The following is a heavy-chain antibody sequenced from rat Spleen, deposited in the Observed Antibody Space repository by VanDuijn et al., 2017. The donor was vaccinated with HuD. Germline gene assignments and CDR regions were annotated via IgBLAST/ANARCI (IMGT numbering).Heavy chain of an antibody. V-gene: IGHV5-31*01. CDR2: ISTGGGNT. J-gene: IGHJ1*01. CDR3: ARNGDWEGYWYFDF. D-gene: IGHD4-2*01. CDR1: GFTFSNFW. Sequence: EVQLVESGGGLVQPGRSLKLSCVASGFTFSNFWMTWIRQAPGKGLEWVASISTGGGNTYYRDSVKGRFTISRDNAKSTLYLQMDSLRSEDTATYYCARNGDWEGYWYFDFWGPGTMVTVSS.